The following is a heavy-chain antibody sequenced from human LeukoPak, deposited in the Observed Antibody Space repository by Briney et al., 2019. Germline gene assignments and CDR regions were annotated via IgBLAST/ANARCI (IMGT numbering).Heavy chain of an antibody. CDR1: GGSFSGYY. CDR2: INHSGCT. Sequence: SETLSLTCAVYGGSFSGYYWSWIRQPPEKGLEWIGEINHSGCTNYNPSLKSRVTISVDTSKNQFSLKLSSVTAADTAVYYCARGLGYCSGGSCYFTGNFDYWGQGTLVTVSS. CDR3: ARGLGYCSGGSCYFTGNFDY. J-gene: IGHJ4*02. D-gene: IGHD2-15*01. V-gene: IGHV4-34*01.